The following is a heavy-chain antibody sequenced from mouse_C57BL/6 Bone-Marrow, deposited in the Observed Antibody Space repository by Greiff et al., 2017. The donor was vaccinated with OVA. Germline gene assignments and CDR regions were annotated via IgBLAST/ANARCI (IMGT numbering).Heavy chain of an antibody. J-gene: IGHJ4*01. Sequence: VQLQQPGAELVRPGSSVKMSCKTSGYTFTSYGITWVKQRPGQGLEWIGDIYIGNGYTEYNEKFKGKATLTSDTSSSTAYMQSSRLTDEYSAIYFCTRDETGRGEYWDQGNAVTVTS. CDR3: TRDETGRGEY. CDR2: IYIGNGYT. V-gene: IGHV1-58*01. CDR1: GYTFTSYG. D-gene: IGHD4-1*01.